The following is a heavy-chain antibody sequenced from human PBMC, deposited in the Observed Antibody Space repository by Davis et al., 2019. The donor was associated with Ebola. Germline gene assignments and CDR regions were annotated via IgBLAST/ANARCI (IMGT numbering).Heavy chain of an antibody. J-gene: IGHJ4*02. CDR1: GFTFSSYE. V-gene: IGHV3-48*03. Sequence: GESLKISCAASGFTFSSYEMNWVRQAPGKGLEWVSYISSSGSTIYYADSVKGRFTISRDNAKNSLYLQMNSLRAEDTAVYYCARGQNGPMVRGVIITAAYWGQGTLVTVSS. CDR2: ISSSGSTI. CDR3: ARGQNGPMVRGVIITAAY. D-gene: IGHD3-10*01.